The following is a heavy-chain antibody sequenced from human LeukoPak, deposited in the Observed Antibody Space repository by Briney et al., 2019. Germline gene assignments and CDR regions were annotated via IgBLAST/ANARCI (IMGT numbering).Heavy chain of an antibody. V-gene: IGHV4-59*01. CDR2: MYYSVNT. J-gene: IGHJ4*02. CDR3: ARGKYYFDY. Sequence: SETLSLTCTVSVDSISGYYWSWIRQPPGKGLEWIGYMYYSVNTNYNPSLKSRLTTSLDTSKNQFSLKPSSVTAADTTVYYCARGKYYFDYWGQGTLVTVSS. CDR1: VDSISGYY.